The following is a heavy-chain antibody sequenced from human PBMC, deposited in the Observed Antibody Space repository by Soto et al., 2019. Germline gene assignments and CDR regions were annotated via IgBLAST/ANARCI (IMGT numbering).Heavy chain of an antibody. D-gene: IGHD3-22*01. CDR2: ISSNGRST. Sequence: GGSLRLSCATSGFTFSTYAMHWVRQAPGKGLEYVSAISSNGRSTYYANSVKGRFTISRDNSKNTLYLQMNSLRAEDTAVYYCAKDVGDSGHDSSGYLDYWGQGTLVTVSS. J-gene: IGHJ4*02. CDR3: AKDVGDSGHDSSGYLDY. V-gene: IGHV3-64*01. CDR1: GFTFSTYA.